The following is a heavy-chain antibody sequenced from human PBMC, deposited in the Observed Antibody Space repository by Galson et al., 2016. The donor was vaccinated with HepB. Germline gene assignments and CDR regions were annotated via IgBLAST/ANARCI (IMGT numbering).Heavy chain of an antibody. Sequence: SLRLSCAVSGFTFGDYAMHWVRRTPGKGLEWVAVISYDGSNRNYADSVKGRFIISRDNSENTLFLQMNGLTAEDTAVYYCAKDFCDLRGGHYYYGMDFWGQGTTVTVSS. CDR3: AKDFCDLRGGHYYYGMDF. CDR2: ISYDGSNR. CDR1: GFTFGDYA. D-gene: IGHD3-3*01. V-gene: IGHV3-30*18. J-gene: IGHJ6*02.